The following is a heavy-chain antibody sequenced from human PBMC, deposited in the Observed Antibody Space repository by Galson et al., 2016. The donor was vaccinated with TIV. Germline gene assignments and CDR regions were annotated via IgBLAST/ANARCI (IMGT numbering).Heavy chain of an antibody. CDR2: IIAIFGVT. Sequence: SVKVSCKASGGIFNNYGISWVRQAPGQGLEWMGGIIAIFGVTNYAQKFQGRVTITADESTSTVYMELSSLTSEDTAMYFCARAPTLIVATIYWYFDLWGRGTLVTVSS. CDR1: GGIFNNYG. D-gene: IGHD5-12*01. V-gene: IGHV1-69*13. J-gene: IGHJ2*01. CDR3: ARAPTLIVATIYWYFDL.